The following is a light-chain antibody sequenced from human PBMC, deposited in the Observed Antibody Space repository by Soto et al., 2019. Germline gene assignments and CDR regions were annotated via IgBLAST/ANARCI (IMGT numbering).Light chain of an antibody. V-gene: IGLV2-23*02. CDR1: SSDIGSYHL. Sequence: QSVLTQPASVSGSPGQSITISCTGTSSDIGSYHLVSWYQHHSGKAPKLIIYKVSQWPSGVSDRFSASKSGSTASLTISGLQAEDEDYYYCCSYAGSNWGYVFGTGTKLTVL. CDR3: CSYAGSNWGYV. CDR2: KVS. J-gene: IGLJ1*01.